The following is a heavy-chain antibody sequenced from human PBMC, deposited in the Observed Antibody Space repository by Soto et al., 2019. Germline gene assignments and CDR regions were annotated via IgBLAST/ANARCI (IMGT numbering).Heavy chain of an antibody. CDR1: GGTFSSYA. V-gene: IGHV1-69*13. CDR3: ARVPFHGLGAFDI. Sequence: ASVKVSCKASGGTFSSYAISWVRQAPGQGLEWMGGIIPIFGTANYAQKFQGRVTITADESTSTAYMELSSLRSEDTAVYYCARVPFHGLGAFDIWGQGTMVTV. J-gene: IGHJ3*02. CDR2: IIPIFGTA.